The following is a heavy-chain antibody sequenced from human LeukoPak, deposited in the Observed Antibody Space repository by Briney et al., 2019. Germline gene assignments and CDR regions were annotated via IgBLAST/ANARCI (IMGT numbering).Heavy chain of an antibody. Sequence: PGGSLRLSCVASGFTLSGYWMHWVRQVPGKGLVWVSRINSDETSTSYADSVKGRFTISRDNAKNSLYLQMNGLRADDTAVYYCAREVGSGYIDYWGQGTLVTVSS. J-gene: IGHJ4*02. CDR1: GFTLSGYW. CDR3: AREVGSGYIDY. D-gene: IGHD6-19*01. CDR2: INSDETST. V-gene: IGHV3-74*01.